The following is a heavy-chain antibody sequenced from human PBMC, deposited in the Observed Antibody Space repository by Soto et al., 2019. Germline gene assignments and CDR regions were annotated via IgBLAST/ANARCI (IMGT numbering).Heavy chain of an antibody. CDR1: GYLFTDYG. V-gene: IGHV1-18*01. J-gene: IGHJ4*02. Sequence: ASVKVSCKASGYLFTDYGIAWVRQAPGQGLEWMGWINVFNGDPRYAPNVQGRVTMTKDTSTNTASMELRSLRSDDTAVYFCVRVRRGQMDYWCQGSLVTVSS. CDR3: VRVRRGQMDY. CDR2: INVFNGDP. D-gene: IGHD3-10*01.